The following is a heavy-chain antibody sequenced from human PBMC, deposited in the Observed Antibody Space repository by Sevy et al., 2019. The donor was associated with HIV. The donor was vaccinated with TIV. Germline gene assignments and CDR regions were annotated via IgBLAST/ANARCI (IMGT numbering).Heavy chain of an antibody. V-gene: IGHV1-24*01. D-gene: IGHD3-22*01. CDR1: GYTLTELS. CDR3: ATTKDYYDSSGSPFDY. J-gene: IGHJ4*02. Sequence: ASVKVSCKVSGYTLTELSMHWVRQAPGKGLEWMGSFDPEDGETIYAQKFQGRVTMTEDTFKDTAYMELSSLISEDAAVYYCATTKDYYDSSGSPFDYWGQGTLVTVSS. CDR2: FDPEDGET.